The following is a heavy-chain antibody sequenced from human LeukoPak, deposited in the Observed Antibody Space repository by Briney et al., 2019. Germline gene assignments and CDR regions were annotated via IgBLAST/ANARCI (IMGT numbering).Heavy chain of an antibody. CDR3: ATGTGHYYYYYYMDV. V-gene: IGHV4-39*01. CDR2: IYYSGST. Sequence: SETLSLTCTVSGGSISSSKYYWGWIRQPPGKGLEWIGSIYYSGSTYYNPSLKSRVTISVDTSKNQFSLKLSSVTAADTAIYYCATGTGHYYYYYYMDVWGKGTTVTVSS. CDR1: GGSISSSKYY. D-gene: IGHD1-1*01. J-gene: IGHJ6*03.